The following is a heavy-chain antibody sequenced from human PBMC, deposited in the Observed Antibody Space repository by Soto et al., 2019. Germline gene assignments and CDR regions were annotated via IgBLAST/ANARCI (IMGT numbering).Heavy chain of an antibody. J-gene: IGHJ2*01. Sequence: PAKGLEWVGSIYYSGSTYYNPSLKSRVTISVDTSKNQCSLKLSSVTAADTAVYYFVFFFESEDGIRDGVAVSAFLLNRSSDL. V-gene: IGHV4-31*02. CDR3: VFFFESEDGIRDGVAVSAFLLNRSSDL. D-gene: IGHD3-3*01. CDR2: IYYSGST.